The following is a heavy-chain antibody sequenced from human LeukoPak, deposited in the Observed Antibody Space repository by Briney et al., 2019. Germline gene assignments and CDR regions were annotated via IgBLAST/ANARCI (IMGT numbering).Heavy chain of an antibody. J-gene: IGHJ4*02. CDR1: GFTFSDTW. Sequence: PGVSLRLSCAASGFTFSDTWMLWVRQVPGGGRVWVANIKQGGSEKYYVVSVKGRFTISRDNAKNSLYLQMNSLRAEDTAVYYCARDTYYYDSSGYHPFDYWGQGTLVTVSS. CDR3: ARDTYYYDSSGYHPFDY. V-gene: IGHV3-7*01. D-gene: IGHD3-22*01. CDR2: IKQGGSEK.